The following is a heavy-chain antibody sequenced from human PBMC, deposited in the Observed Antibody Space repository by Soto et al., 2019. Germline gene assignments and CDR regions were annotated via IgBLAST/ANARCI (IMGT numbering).Heavy chain of an antibody. D-gene: IGHD1-26*01. J-gene: IGHJ4*02. V-gene: IGHV3-74*01. CDR2: ISSDCSVT. CDR1: GFTCSTYW. CDR3: ASAMTSVGATTKGDY. Sequence: EVQLVESGVGLVQPGVSLRLSCAASGFTCSTYWMHWVRQAPWQGQVWVARISSDCSVTDYAGSVKGRFTSSRDNSMNTRYLQMNILRAEDTAVYYCASAMTSVGATTKGDYWGQGTLVTVSS.